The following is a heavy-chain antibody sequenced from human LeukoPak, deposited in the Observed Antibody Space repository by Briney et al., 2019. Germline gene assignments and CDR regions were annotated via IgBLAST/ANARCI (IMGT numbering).Heavy chain of an antibody. CDR2: ISGPGGTT. D-gene: IGHD6-13*01. Sequence: GGSLRLSCAASGFTFSSYAMTWVRQAPGKGLDWVSAISGPGGTTFYADSVKGRFTISRDNSKNTLYLQMNSLRAEDTAVYYCATERDSSWTFDSWGQGTLVTVSS. CDR3: ATERDSSWTFDS. V-gene: IGHV3-23*01. CDR1: GFTFSSYA. J-gene: IGHJ4*02.